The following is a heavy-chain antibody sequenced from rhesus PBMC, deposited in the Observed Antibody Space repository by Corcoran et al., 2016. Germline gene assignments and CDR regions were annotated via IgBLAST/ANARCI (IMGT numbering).Heavy chain of an antibody. CDR2: ISFDESKK. CDR1: GFTFSTYG. CDR3: VRGFYGLDS. J-gene: IGHJ6*01. Sequence: EVQLVESGGGLVQPGGSLRLSCEASGFTFSTYGIHWVRQAPGKGLEWVAVISFDESKKLYADSMKVRFTISRDNSKNMVYLQMNNLKLEDTAVYYCVRGFYGLDSWGQGVVVTVSS. V-gene: IGHV3-54*02.